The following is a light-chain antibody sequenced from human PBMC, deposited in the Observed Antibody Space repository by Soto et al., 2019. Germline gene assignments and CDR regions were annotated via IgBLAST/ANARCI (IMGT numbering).Light chain of an antibody. V-gene: IGLV2-14*01. J-gene: IGLJ2*01. CDR2: DVS. CDR3: SSYTSSSPVV. Sequence: QSALTQPASVSGSPGQSITISCTGTSSDVGGYNYVSWYQQHPGKAPKLMIYDVSNRPSGVSNRFSGSKSGNTASLTNSGLQAEDEADYYCSSYTSSSPVVFGGGTKVTVL. CDR1: SSDVGGYNY.